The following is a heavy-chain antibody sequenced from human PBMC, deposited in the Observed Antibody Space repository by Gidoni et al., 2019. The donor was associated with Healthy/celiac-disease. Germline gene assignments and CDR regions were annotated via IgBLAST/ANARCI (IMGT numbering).Heavy chain of an antibody. J-gene: IGHJ6*02. CDR3: AASGAAAGTGWSYYYYGMDV. V-gene: IGHV1-58*01. D-gene: IGHD6-13*01. CDR1: GFTFTSSA. CDR2: IVVGRGNT. Sequence: QMQLVQSGPEVKKPGTSVKVSCKASGFTFTSSAVQWVRQARGQRLEWIGWIVVGRGNTNYAQKFQERVTITRDMSTSTAYMELSSLRSEDTAVYYCAASGAAAGTGWSYYYYGMDVWGQGTTVTVSS.